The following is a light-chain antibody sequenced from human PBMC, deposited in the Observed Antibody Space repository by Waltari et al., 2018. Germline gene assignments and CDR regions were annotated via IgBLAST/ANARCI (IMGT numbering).Light chain of an antibody. Sequence: NFMLTQPLSVSESPGKTVTISCTGSSGSIANHYVHRYQQRPGSVPTTLIYENNQRPSGVTDRFSGSIDSSSNSASLTISGLKTEDEADYYCQSYDSTIVVFGGGTRLTVL. CDR2: ENN. CDR1: SGSIANHY. V-gene: IGLV6-57*02. CDR3: QSYDSTIVV. J-gene: IGLJ2*01.